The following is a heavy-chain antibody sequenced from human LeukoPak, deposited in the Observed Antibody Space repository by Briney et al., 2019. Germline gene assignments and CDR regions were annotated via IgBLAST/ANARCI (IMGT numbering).Heavy chain of an antibody. CDR1: GFTFSSYC. V-gene: IGHV3-7*01. D-gene: IGHD3-3*01. J-gene: IGHJ4*02. CDR3: ARGGETYYDFWSGYYFDY. CDR2: IKQDGSEK. Sequence: GGSLRLSRAASGFTFSSYCMSWVRQAPGKGLEWVANIKQDGSEKHYVDSVKGRFTISRDNAKNSLYLQMNSLRAEDTAVYYCARGGETYYDFWSGYYFDYWGQGTLVTVSS.